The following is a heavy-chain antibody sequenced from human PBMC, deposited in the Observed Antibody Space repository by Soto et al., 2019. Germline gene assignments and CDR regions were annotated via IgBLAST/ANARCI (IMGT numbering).Heavy chain of an antibody. V-gene: IGHV3-7*01. Sequence: EEQLVESGGGLVHPGGSLRLSCAGSGFTFRNYWMGWVRQAPGKRLEWVANIKQDGSERSYADSVKGRFTISRDNAKNSLYLQMSSLGADDTAVYYCVRENYFDYWGQGILVIVSS. CDR3: VRENYFDY. CDR2: IKQDGSER. J-gene: IGHJ4*02. CDR1: GFTFRNYW.